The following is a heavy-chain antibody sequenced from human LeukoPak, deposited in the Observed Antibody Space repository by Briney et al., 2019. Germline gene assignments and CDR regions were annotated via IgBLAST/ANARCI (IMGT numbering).Heavy chain of an antibody. CDR3: ASPPRGTWFGEFAI. V-gene: IGHV4-30-2*01. CDR1: GGSISSGGYS. J-gene: IGHJ3*02. CDR2: IYHSGST. D-gene: IGHD3-10*01. Sequence: PSGTLSLTCAVSGGSISSGGYSWSWIRQPPGKGLEWIGCIYHSGSTYYNPSLKSRVTISVDRSKNQFSLKLSSVTAADTAVYYCASPPRGTWFGEFAIWGQGTMVTVPS.